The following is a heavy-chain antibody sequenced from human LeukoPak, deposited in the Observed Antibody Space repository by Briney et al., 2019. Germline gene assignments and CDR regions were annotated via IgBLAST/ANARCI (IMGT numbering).Heavy chain of an antibody. J-gene: IGHJ5*02. Sequence: SETLSLTCTVSGGSISSSSYYWGWIRQPPGKGLEWIGSIYYSGSTYYNPSLKSRVTISVDTSKNQFSLKLSSVTAADTAVYYCARDGVITILGVAYNWFDPWGQGTLVTVSS. CDR1: GGSISSSSYY. V-gene: IGHV4-39*07. D-gene: IGHD3-3*01. CDR3: ARDGVITILGVAYNWFDP. CDR2: IYYSGST.